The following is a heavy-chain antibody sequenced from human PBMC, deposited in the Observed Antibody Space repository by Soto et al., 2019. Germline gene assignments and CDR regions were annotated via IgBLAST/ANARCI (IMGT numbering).Heavy chain of an antibody. D-gene: IGHD6-13*01. CDR1: GFTVSSNY. Sequence: EVQLVESGGGLVQPGGSLRLSCAASGFTVSSNYMSWVRQAPGKGLEWVSVIYSGGSTYYADSVKGRFTISRDNSKNTLYLQMNSLRAEDTAVYYCARRSISWYRDYGMDVWGQGTTVTVSS. J-gene: IGHJ6*02. V-gene: IGHV3-66*01. CDR3: ARRSISWYRDYGMDV. CDR2: IYSGGST.